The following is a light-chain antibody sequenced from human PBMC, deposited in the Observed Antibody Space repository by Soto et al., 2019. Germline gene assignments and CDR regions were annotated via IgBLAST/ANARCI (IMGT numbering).Light chain of an antibody. Sequence: QSALTQPPSASGSPGQSVTITCTGTSSDVGGYNYVSWYQQHPGKAPKLMIYEVTKRPSGVPDRFSGFKSGNTASLTVSGLQAEDEADYYCSSYADSNNFVFGTATKLTVL. CDR3: SSYADSNNFV. CDR1: SSDVGGYNY. J-gene: IGLJ1*01. CDR2: EVT. V-gene: IGLV2-8*01.